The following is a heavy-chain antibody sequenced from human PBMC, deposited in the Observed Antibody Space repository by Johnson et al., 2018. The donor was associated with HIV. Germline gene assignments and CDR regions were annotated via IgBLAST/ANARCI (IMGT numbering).Heavy chain of an antibody. CDR3: ARDWAACSGGSCRGNAFDI. Sequence: EVLLLESGGGLIQPGGSLRLSCAASGFIVSSNYMSWVRQAPGKGLEWVSVIYSGGSTYYADSVKGRFHISRDNPKNTLYLQMNSLRAEDTAVYYCARDWAACSGGSCRGNAFDIWGQGTMVTVSS. V-gene: IGHV3-53*01. J-gene: IGHJ3*02. CDR2: IYSGGST. D-gene: IGHD2-15*01. CDR1: GFIVSSNY.